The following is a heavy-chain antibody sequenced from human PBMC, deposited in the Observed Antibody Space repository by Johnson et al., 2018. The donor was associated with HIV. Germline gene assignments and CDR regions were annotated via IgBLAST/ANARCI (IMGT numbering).Heavy chain of an antibody. Sequence: EVQLVESGGGLVQPGGSLRLSCAASGFTFSSYWMHWVRQAPGKGLEWVSGISGSGGSTYYADSVKGRFTISRDNSKNTLYLQMSSLRAEDTAVYYCARGGIIHDAFDIWGQGTMVTVSS. J-gene: IGHJ3*02. CDR2: ISGSGGST. D-gene: IGHD1-1*01. CDR1: GFTFSSYW. V-gene: IGHV3-23*04. CDR3: ARGGIIHDAFDI.